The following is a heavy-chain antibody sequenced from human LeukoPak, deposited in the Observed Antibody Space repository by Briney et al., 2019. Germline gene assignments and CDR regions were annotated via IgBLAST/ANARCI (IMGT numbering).Heavy chain of an antibody. CDR1: GFTFSDYY. V-gene: IGHV3-11*04. J-gene: IGHJ4*02. CDR3: ARAHYYDSSGYPNPFDY. Sequence: GGSLRLSCAASGFTFSDYYMSWIRQAPGKGLEWVSYISSSGSTIYYADSVKGRFTFSRDNAKNSLYLQMNSLRAEDTAVYYCARAHYYDSSGYPNPFDYWGQGTLVTVSS. D-gene: IGHD3-22*01. CDR2: ISSSGSTI.